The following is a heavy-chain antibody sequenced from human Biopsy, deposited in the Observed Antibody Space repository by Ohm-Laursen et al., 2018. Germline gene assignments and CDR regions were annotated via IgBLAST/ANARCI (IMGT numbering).Heavy chain of an antibody. Sequence: ASVKVSCKASGYTFTDSYMHWVRQAPGQGLEWMGWINPNSGGTNYAQKFQGRVTMTADTSTDIAYMELRSLRSDDTAIYYCARDRYRWDIAAVVAAHYNEKYYALDVWGQGTTVTVSS. CDR2: INPNSGGT. J-gene: IGHJ6*02. CDR3: ARDRYRWDIAAVVAAHYNEKYYALDV. V-gene: IGHV1-2*02. CDR1: GYTFTDSY. D-gene: IGHD2-15*01.